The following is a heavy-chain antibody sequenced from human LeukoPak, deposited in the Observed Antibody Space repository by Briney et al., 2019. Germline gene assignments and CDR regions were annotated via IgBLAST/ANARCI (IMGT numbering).Heavy chain of an antibody. D-gene: IGHD1-26*01. CDR3: ARGGGRLVGASFDY. CDR2: ISYDGSNK. J-gene: IGHJ4*02. CDR1: GFTFSSYA. V-gene: IGHV3-30*04. Sequence: PGRSLRLSCAASGFTFSSYAMHWVRQAPGKGLEWVAVISYDGSNKYYADSVKGRFTISRDNSKNTLYLQMNSLRAEDTAVYYCARGGGRLVGASFDYWGQGTLVTVSS.